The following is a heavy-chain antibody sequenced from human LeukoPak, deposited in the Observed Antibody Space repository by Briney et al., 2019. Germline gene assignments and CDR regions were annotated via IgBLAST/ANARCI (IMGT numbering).Heavy chain of an antibody. CDR3: AAEGTGDQSNDAFDI. Sequence: SVKVSCKASGFTFTSSAMQWVRQARGQRLEWIGWIVVGSGNTNYAQKFQERVTTTRDMSTSTAYRELSSLRSEDTAVYYCAAEGTGDQSNDAFDIWGQGTMVTVSS. J-gene: IGHJ3*02. CDR2: IVVGSGNT. CDR1: GFTFTSSA. V-gene: IGHV1-58*02. D-gene: IGHD7-27*01.